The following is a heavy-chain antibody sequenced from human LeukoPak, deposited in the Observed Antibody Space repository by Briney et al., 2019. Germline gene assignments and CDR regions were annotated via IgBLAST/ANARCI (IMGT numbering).Heavy chain of an antibody. CDR2: ISGNGYST. V-gene: IGHV3-23*01. CDR1: GFTFSSDD. J-gene: IGHJ4*02. Sequence: GGSLRLSCAASGFTFSSDDMNWVRQAPGKGLEWVSGISGNGYSTYYADSVKGRFTISRDNSKNTLSLQMNSLRAEDTAVYFCAGGRGWLVDYWGQGTRVTVSS. D-gene: IGHD3-22*01. CDR3: AGGRGWLVDY.